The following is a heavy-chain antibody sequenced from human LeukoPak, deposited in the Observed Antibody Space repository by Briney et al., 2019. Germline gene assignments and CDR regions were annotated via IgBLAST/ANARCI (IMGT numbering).Heavy chain of an antibody. CDR2: ISAYNGNT. D-gene: IGHD3-22*01. CDR3: ARSPHRHSYYYDSSGYYPPDY. Sequence: ASVKVSCKASGYTFTSYGISWVRQAPGQGLEWMGWISAYNGNTNYAQKLQGRVTMTTDTSTSTAYMELSRLRSDDTAVYYCARSPHRHSYYYDSSGYYPPDYWGQGTLVTVSS. J-gene: IGHJ4*02. V-gene: IGHV1-18*01. CDR1: GYTFTSYG.